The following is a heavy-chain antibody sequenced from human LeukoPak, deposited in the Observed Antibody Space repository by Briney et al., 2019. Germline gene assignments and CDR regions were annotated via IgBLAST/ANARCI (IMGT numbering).Heavy chain of an antibody. CDR3: ARDSSDWYHWFDP. CDR1: GFTFNDYE. V-gene: IGHV3-48*03. Sequence: SGGSLGLSCAASGFTFNDYEINWVRQAPGKGLEWISYISSSGNTIYYADSVKGRFTISRDNAKNAVYLQMNSLRAEDTAVYYCARDSSDWYHWFDPWGQGTLVTVSS. J-gene: IGHJ5*02. D-gene: IGHD6-19*01. CDR2: ISSSGNTI.